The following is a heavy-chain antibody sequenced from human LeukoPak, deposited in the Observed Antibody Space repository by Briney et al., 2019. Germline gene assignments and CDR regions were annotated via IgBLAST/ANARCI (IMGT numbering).Heavy chain of an antibody. Sequence: PSETLSLTCAVSGYSISSGYYWGWVRPAPGKGLEWIGSIYHTGSTDYNPSLKSRLTISVDMSKNQFSPNLRSVTAADTAVYCCARDKDDYVWGAYRWWGQGMLVTVSS. J-gene: IGHJ4*02. CDR2: IYHTGST. D-gene: IGHD3-16*01. CDR1: GYSISSGYY. V-gene: IGHV4-38-2*01. CDR3: ARDKDDYVWGAYRW.